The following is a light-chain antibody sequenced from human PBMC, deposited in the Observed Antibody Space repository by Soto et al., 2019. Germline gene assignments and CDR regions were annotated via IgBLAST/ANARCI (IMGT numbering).Light chain of an antibody. V-gene: IGKV3-11*01. Sequence: EIVLAQSPGSQSASTGEIDNLYYXXXQSVSISLAWYQQKPGQAPRLLIYDASNRATGIPARFSGSGSGTDFTLTISSLEPEDFAVYYCQQRSNWPPKITFGQGTRLEIK. CDR3: QQRSNWPPKIT. J-gene: IGKJ5*01. CDR2: DAS. CDR1: QSVSIS.